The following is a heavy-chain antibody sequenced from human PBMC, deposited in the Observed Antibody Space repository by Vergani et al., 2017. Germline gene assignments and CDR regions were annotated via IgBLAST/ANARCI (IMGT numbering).Heavy chain of an antibody. D-gene: IGHD5-12*01. Sequence: QVQLVESGGGVVQPGRSLRLSCTASGSSFRSHDMYWVRQAPGKGLEWVAVIWYDGTKKFYADSVKGRFIISRDNSKNTLHLQMNSLRADDTAVYYCTKGSRGYTGYFFDYWGQGTLATVSS. J-gene: IGHJ4*02. CDR2: IWYDGTKK. CDR3: TKGSRGYTGYFFDY. V-gene: IGHV3-33*06. CDR1: GSSFRSHD.